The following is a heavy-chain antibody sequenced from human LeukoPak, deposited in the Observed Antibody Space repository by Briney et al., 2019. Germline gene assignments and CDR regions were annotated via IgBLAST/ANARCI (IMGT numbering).Heavy chain of an antibody. CDR3: ARAVGISYYLDY. CDR1: GFTFSSYG. CDR2: ISYDGSNK. V-gene: IGHV3-30*03. D-gene: IGHD4-23*01. J-gene: IGHJ4*02. Sequence: SGGSLRLSCAASGFTFSSYGMHWVRQAPGKGLEWVAVISYDGSNKYYADSVKGRFTISRDNSKNTLYVQMNSLRAEDTAVYYCARAVGISYYLDYWGQGTLVTVSS.